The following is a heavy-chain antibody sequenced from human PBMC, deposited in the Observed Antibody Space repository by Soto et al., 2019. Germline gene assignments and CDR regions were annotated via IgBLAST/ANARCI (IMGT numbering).Heavy chain of an antibody. CDR2: INPNSGGT. J-gene: IGHJ4*02. CDR1: GYTFTGYY. D-gene: IGHD4-17*01. Sequence: GASVKVSCKASGYTFTGYYMHWVRQAPGQGLEWMGWINPNSGGTNYAQKFQGRVTMTRDTSISTAYMELSRLRSDDTAVYYCAILYPYGDPPVDYWGQGTLVTVSS. CDR3: AILYPYGDPPVDY. V-gene: IGHV1-2*02.